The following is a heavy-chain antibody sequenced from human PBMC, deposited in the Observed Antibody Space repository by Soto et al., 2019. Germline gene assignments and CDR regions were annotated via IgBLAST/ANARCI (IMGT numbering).Heavy chain of an antibody. Sequence: QEQLVESGGGVFQPGTSLRLSCGASGFSFSSYGMHWVRQAPGKGLEWVAFITYAGSDTYYVDSVKGRFTVSRHNSKNTLYLQMNSLKPEDTSIYYCAKDSVFEYSFGQHGFDSWGRGTLVTVSS. CDR3: AKDSVFEYSFGQHGFDS. J-gene: IGHJ4*02. V-gene: IGHV3-30*18. CDR1: GFSFSSYG. D-gene: IGHD4-4*01. CDR2: ITYAGSDT.